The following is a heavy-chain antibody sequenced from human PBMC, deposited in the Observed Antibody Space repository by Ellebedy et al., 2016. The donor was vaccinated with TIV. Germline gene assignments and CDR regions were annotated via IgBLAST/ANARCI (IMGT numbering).Heavy chain of an antibody. J-gene: IGHJ6*02. CDR1: GYTFTSYG. CDR3: ARDTSGGRYYYYYYGMDV. V-gene: IGHV1-18*04. D-gene: IGHD3-10*01. Sequence: AASVKVSCKASGYTFTSYGISWVRQAPGQGLEWMGWISAYNGNTNYAQKLQGRVTMTTDTSTSTAYMELRSLRSDDTAVYYCARDTSGGRYYYYYYGMDVWGQGTTVTVSS. CDR2: ISAYNGNT.